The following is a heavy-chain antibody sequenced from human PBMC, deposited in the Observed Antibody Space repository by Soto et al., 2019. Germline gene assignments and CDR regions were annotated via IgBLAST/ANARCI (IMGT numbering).Heavy chain of an antibody. V-gene: IGHV3-30*18. CDR3: AKGGGVPLDY. Sequence: SLRLSCAASGFTFSSYGMHWVRQAPGKGLEWVAVISYDGSNKYYADSVKGRFTISRDNSKNTLYLQMNSLRAEDTAVYYCAKGGGVPLDYWGQGTLVTVSS. CDR1: GFTFSSYG. J-gene: IGHJ4*02. CDR2: ISYDGSNK. D-gene: IGHD2-2*01.